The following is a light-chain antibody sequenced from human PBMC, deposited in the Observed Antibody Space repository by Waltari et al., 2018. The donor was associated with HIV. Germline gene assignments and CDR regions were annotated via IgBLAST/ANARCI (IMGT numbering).Light chain of an antibody. J-gene: IGLJ1*01. V-gene: IGLV1-40*01. Sequence: QSVLTQPPSVSGAPGQRVTLSCPGSRSTIVAGYDVHRYQQLPGSVPKLLIVTNSNRPSGVPDRFSGSKSGTSASLAITGLQAEDEADYYCQSYDSSLSGYVFGIGTKVTVL. CDR2: TNS. CDR3: QSYDSSLSGYV. CDR1: RSTIVAGYD.